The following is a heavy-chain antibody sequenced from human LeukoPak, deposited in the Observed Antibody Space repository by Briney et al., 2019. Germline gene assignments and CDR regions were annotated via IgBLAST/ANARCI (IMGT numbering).Heavy chain of an antibody. D-gene: IGHD3-10*01. CDR1: GFTFSSFA. Sequence: SGGSLRLSCAASGFTFSSFAMSWVRQAPGKGLEWVSSIRGGGAITYYADSVKGRFTISRDNSKNTLHLQMSSLRAEDTAVYYCAKDVSRYGSGSYGFDPWGQGTLVTVSS. J-gene: IGHJ5*02. CDR2: IRGGGAIT. CDR3: AKDVSRYGSGSYGFDP. V-gene: IGHV3-23*01.